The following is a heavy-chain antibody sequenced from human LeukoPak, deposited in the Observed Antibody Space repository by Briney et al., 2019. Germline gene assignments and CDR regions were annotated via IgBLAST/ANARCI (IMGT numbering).Heavy chain of an antibody. Sequence: GGSLRLSCAASAFTLSSDWMTWVRQAPGKGLEWVANIKQDGSEKSYVDSVKGRFTISRDNAKNSLYLQMNSLRAEDTAVYYCVRGYSSGYRLDYWGQGTLVTVSS. CDR1: AFTLSSDW. CDR2: IKQDGSEK. CDR3: VRGYSSGYRLDY. D-gene: IGHD6-19*01. J-gene: IGHJ4*02. V-gene: IGHV3-7*01.